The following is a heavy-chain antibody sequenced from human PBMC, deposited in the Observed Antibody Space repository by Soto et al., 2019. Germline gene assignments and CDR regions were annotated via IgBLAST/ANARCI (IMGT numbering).Heavy chain of an antibody. V-gene: IGHV4-4*07. CDR1: GGSISSYY. CDR3: AREGGGYCSGGSCYSANWFDP. Sequence: PSETLSLTCTVSGGSISSYYWSWIRQPAGKGLEWIGRIYTSGSTNYNPSLKSRDTMSVDTSKNQFSLKLSSVTAADTAVYYCAREGGGYCSGGSCYSANWFDPWGQGTLVTVS. J-gene: IGHJ5*02. D-gene: IGHD2-15*01. CDR2: IYTSGST.